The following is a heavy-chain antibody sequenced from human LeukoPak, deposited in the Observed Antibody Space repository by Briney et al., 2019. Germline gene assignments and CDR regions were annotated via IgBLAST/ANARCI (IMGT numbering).Heavy chain of an antibody. CDR1: GFSFSNYW. CDR2: IKPDGSEA. CDR3: AKDLWFGEP. V-gene: IGHV3-7*05. D-gene: IGHD3-10*01. J-gene: IGHJ1*01. Sequence: PGGSLRLSCAASGFSFSNYWMTWVRQAPGKGLDWVANIKPDGSEAYYADSVKGRFTISRDNSKNTLYLQMNSLRAEDTAVYYCAKDLWFGEPWGQGTLVTVSS.